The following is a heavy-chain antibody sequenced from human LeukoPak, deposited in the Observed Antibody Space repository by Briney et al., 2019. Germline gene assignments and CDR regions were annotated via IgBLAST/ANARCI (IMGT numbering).Heavy chain of an antibody. Sequence: SQTLSLTCAISGDSVSSNSAAWNWIRQSPSRGLEWLGRTYYRSKWYNDYAVSVKSRITINPDTSKNQFSLQLNSVTPEDTAVYYCARVYCSGGSCYPRAIDYWGQGTLVTVSS. V-gene: IGHV6-1*01. CDR3: ARVYCSGGSCYPRAIDY. D-gene: IGHD2-15*01. CDR2: TYYRSKWYN. CDR1: GDSVSSNSAA. J-gene: IGHJ4*02.